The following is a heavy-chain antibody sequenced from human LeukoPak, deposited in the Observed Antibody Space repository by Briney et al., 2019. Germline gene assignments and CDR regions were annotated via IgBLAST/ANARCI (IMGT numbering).Heavy chain of an antibody. CDR1: GFTFSSYG. D-gene: IGHD3-10*01. CDR3: AKDGFFGSGHFDY. V-gene: IGHV3-30*18. J-gene: IGHJ4*02. CDR2: ISYDGSNK. Sequence: GRSLRLSCAASGFTFSSYGMPWVRQAPGKGLEWVAVISYDGSNKYYADSVKGRFTISRDNSKNTLYLQMNSLRAEDTAVYYCAKDGFFGSGHFDYWGQGTLVTVSS.